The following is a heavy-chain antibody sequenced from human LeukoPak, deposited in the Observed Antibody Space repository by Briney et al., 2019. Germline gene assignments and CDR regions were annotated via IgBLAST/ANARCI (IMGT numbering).Heavy chain of an antibody. CDR3: AKVGDFWSGYCDY. Sequence: PGGSLRLSCAASGFTFSSYAMSGVRQAPGKGLEWVSAISGSGGSTYYADSVKGRFTISRDNSKNTLYLQMNSLRAEDTAVYYCAKVGDFWSGYCDYWGQGTLVTVSS. CDR1: GFTFSSYA. D-gene: IGHD3-3*01. CDR2: ISGSGGST. J-gene: IGHJ4*02. V-gene: IGHV3-23*01.